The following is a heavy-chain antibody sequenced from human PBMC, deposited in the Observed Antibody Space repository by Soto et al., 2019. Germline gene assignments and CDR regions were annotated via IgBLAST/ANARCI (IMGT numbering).Heavy chain of an antibody. CDR2: INHSGST. CDR3: ARGSSIAGLYYGMDV. D-gene: IGHD6-6*01. Sequence: SETLSLTCAVYGGSFSGYYWSRIRQPPGKGLEWIGEINHSGSTYYNPSLKSRVTISLDTSKNQFSLKLSSVTAADTAVYYCARGSSIAGLYYGMDVWGQGTTVTVSS. J-gene: IGHJ6*02. CDR1: GGSFSGYY. V-gene: IGHV4-34*09.